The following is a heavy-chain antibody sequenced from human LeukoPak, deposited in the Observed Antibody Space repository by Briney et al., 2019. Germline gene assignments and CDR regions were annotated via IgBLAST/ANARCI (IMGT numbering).Heavy chain of an antibody. V-gene: IGHV1-69*13. CDR1: GGTFSSYA. CDR2: IIPIFGTA. CDR3: ARVGSIAGAVHYYYYYMDV. D-gene: IGHD2-15*01. J-gene: IGHJ6*03. Sequence: SVKVSCKASGGTFSSYAISWVRQAPGQGLEWMGGIIPIFGTANYAQKFQGGVTITSDESTSTAYMELSSLRSEDTAVYYCARVGSIAGAVHYYYYYMDVWGKGTTVTVSS.